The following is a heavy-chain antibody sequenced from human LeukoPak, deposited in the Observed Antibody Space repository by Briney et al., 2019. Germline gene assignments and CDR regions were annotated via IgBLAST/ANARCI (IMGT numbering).Heavy chain of an antibody. CDR1: GFTFSRYW. CDR3: ASLFLCYGCSTSSDSFNI. D-gene: IGHD6-6*01. Sequence: GGSLRLSCEASGFTFSRYWMHWVRQAPGKGLVWVSRITSDGSSTTYADSVKGRFTITGDNAKNTLYLQMNSLRAEDTAVYYCASLFLCYGCSTSSDSFNIWGQGTMLTVSS. V-gene: IGHV3-74*01. J-gene: IGHJ3*02. CDR2: ITSDGSST.